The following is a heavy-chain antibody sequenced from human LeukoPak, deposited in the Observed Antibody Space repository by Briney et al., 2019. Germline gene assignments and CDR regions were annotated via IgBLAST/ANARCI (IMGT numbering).Heavy chain of an antibody. J-gene: IGHJ3*02. CDR1: GFTFSSYA. CDR2: ISGSGGST. D-gene: IGHD3-16*01. CDR3: ARPTYGPSSDAFDI. V-gene: IGHV3-23*01. Sequence: GGSLRLSCAASGFTFSSYAMSWVRQAPGKGLEWVSAISGSGGSTYYADSVKGRFTISRDNAKNSLYLQMNSLRAEDTAVYYCARPTYGPSSDAFDIWGQGTMVAVSS.